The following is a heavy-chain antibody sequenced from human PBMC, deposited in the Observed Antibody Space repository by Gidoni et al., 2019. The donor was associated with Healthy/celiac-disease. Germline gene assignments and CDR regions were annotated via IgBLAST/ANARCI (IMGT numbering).Heavy chain of an antibody. J-gene: IGHJ4*02. Sequence: QVQLVQSGAEVKKPGSSLKVSCTASGGTFISYAIIWVRQAPGQWLEWMGGIIPIFGTANYAQKFQGRVTITADEATSTAYMELSSLRSEDTAVYYCARFIFSGSSGWQTDYWGQGTLVTVSS. V-gene: IGHV1-69*01. CDR3: ARFIFSGSSGWQTDY. D-gene: IGHD6-19*01. CDR1: GGTFISYA. CDR2: IIPIFGTA.